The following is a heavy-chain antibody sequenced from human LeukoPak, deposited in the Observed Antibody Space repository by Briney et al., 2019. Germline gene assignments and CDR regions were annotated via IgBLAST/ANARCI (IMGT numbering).Heavy chain of an antibody. CDR3: AREGDSRWGELSP. D-gene: IGHD3-16*02. Sequence: PGGSLRLSCAASGFTFSTYAIHWVRQAPGKGLEWVAVIWYDGSEQYYADCVKGRFIISRDNSKSTSDLQMNSLRAEDTAVYYCAREGDSRWGELSPWGQGTLVSVSA. J-gene: IGHJ1*01. CDR1: GFTFSTYA. CDR2: IWYDGSEQ. V-gene: IGHV3-33*01.